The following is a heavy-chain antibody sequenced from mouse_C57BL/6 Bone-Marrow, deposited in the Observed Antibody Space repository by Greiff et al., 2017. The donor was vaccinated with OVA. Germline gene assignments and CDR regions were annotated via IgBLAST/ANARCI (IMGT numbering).Heavy chain of an antibody. CDR3: AGDRSLGPFYYAMDY. Sequence: EVHLVESGGGLVKPGGSLKLSCAASGFTFSSYAMSWVRQTPEKRLEWVATISDGGSYTYYPDNGKGRFTISRDNAKNNLYLQMSHLKSEDTAMYYCAGDRSLGPFYYAMDYWGQGTTVTVSS. CDR1: GFTFSSYA. D-gene: IGHD4-1*01. CDR2: ISDGGSYT. J-gene: IGHJ4*01. V-gene: IGHV5-4*01.